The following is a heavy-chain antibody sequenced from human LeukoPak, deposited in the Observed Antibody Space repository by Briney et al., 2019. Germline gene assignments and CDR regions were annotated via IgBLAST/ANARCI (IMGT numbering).Heavy chain of an antibody. D-gene: IGHD2-21*02. CDR3: ARRAYCGGDCTSAYYDYFAMDV. CDR2: ICPADSDI. V-gene: IGHV5-51*01. J-gene: IGHJ6*02. Sequence: GESLKISCKGSGYIFSTYCIVWVRQMPGKGLEWMGIICPADSDITYSPSFQGQVTISTDKSTSTAYLQGSSLKASDTAMYYCARRAYCGGDCTSAYYDYFAMDVWGQGTTVTVSS. CDR1: GYIFSTYC.